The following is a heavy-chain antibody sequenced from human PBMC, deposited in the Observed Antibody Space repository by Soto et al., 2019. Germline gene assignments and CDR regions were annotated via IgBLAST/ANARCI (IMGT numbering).Heavy chain of an antibody. CDR2: ISYDGTNK. CDR3: AKGEGYADEVFY. CDR1: GFTFSNYG. J-gene: IGHJ4*02. V-gene: IGHV3-30*18. D-gene: IGHD1-1*01. Sequence: QLQLVESGGGVVQPGRSLRLSCEASGFTFSNYGMHWVRQAPGKGLEWVARISYDGTNKYHADSVKGRFTISRDNSKKTLYLQMNSLRAEDTAVYYCAKGEGYADEVFYWGQGVLVTVSS.